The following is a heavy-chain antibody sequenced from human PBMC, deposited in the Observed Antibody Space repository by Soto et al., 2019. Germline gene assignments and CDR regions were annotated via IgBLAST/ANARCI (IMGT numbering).Heavy chain of an antibody. CDR1: NVGGY. CDR2: ISYTGNT. CDR3: ARANDYRNGYGLLAF. D-gene: IGHD3-3*01. V-gene: IGHV4-31*02. Sequence: NVGGYRSRIKQHPGKGLEWIGSISYTGNTYYNPSLENRLSISLDTSENRFYLRLNSVTAADTAIYYFARANDYRNGYGLLAFWGHRSPVTVFS. J-gene: IGHJ4*01.